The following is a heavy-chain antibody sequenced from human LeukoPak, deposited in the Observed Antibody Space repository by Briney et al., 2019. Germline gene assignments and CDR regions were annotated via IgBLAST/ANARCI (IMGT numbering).Heavy chain of an antibody. Sequence: SQTLSLTCTVSGGSISSGSYYWSWIRQPAGKGLDWIGRIYTSGSTNYNPSLRSRVTISVDTSKDQFSLKLSSVTAADTAVYYCARDNRVTAAWGQGTLVTVSS. CDR1: GGSISSGSYY. CDR3: ARDNRVTAA. V-gene: IGHV4-61*02. D-gene: IGHD2-21*02. J-gene: IGHJ5*02. CDR2: IYTSGST.